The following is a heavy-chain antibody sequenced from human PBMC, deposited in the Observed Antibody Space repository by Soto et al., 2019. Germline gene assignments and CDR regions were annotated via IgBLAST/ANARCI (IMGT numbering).Heavy chain of an antibody. D-gene: IGHD3-22*01. CDR3: ARATASYYDSSGYAFDI. Sequence: QITLKESGPTLVKPTQTLTLTCTFSRFSLSTSGVGVGWIRQPPGKALEWLALIYWDDDKRHSPSLKSRLTLTKDTSKNQVVLIMTNMDPVDTATYYCARATASYYDSSGYAFDIWGQGTMVTVSS. J-gene: IGHJ3*02. CDR2: IYWDDDK. V-gene: IGHV2-5*02. CDR1: RFSLSTSGVG.